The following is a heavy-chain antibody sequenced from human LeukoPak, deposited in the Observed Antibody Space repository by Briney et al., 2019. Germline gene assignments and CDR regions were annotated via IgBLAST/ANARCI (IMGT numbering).Heavy chain of an antibody. V-gene: IGHV1-2*02. CDR3: ARDPSGGWYYFDY. Sequence: ASVKVSCKASGYTFTGHYMHWVRQAPGQGLEWMGWINPNSGGTNYAQKFQGRVTMTRDTSISTAYMELSRLRSDDTAVYYCARDPSGGWYYFDYWGQGTLVTVSS. CDR1: GYTFTGHY. D-gene: IGHD6-19*01. CDR2: INPNSGGT. J-gene: IGHJ4*02.